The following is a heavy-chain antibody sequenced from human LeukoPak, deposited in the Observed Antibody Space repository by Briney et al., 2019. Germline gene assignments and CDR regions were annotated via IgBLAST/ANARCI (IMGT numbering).Heavy chain of an antibody. V-gene: IGHV1-69*05. D-gene: IGHD3-10*01. CDR3: ARGAHSGSYSSWFHP. CDR1: GGTFKSYA. CDR2: IIPMFAPA. J-gene: IGHJ5*02. Sequence: SVKVSCKASGGTFKSYATTWVRQAPGQGLEWMGGIIPMFAPARYAQNFQGRVTITTDESTSTACMELSSLKSEDTAVYYCARGAHSGSYSSWFHPWGQGTLVTVSS.